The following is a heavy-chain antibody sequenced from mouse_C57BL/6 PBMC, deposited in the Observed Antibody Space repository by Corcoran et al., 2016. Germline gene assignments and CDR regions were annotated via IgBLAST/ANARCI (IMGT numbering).Heavy chain of an antibody. V-gene: IGHV9-3*01. Sequence: QIQLVQSGPELKKPGETVKISCKASGYTFTTYGMSWVKQAPGKGLKWMGWINTYSGVPTYADDFKGRFAFSLETSASTAYLQINNLKNEDTATYFCARSGSSPYYAMDYWCQGTSVTVSS. CDR1: GYTFTTYG. CDR3: ARSGSSPYYAMDY. J-gene: IGHJ4*01. CDR2: INTYSGVP. D-gene: IGHD1-1*01.